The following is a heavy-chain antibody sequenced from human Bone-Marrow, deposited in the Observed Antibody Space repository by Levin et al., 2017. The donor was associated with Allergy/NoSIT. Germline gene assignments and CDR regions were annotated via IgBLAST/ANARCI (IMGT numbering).Heavy chain of an antibody. Sequence: GGSLRLSCAASRFTFNSHWMSWVRQAPGKGLEWVANIKEDGSQRYYVDSVKGRFTISRDNAKNSLYLQMNSLRAEDTAVYYCARGYSAYDWGQGTLVIVSS. CDR1: RFTFNSHW. V-gene: IGHV3-7*01. CDR3: ARGYSAYD. D-gene: IGHD5-12*01. J-gene: IGHJ4*02. CDR2: IKEDGSQR.